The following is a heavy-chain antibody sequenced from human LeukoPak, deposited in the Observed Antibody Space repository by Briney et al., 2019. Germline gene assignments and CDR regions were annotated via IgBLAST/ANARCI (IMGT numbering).Heavy chain of an antibody. CDR1: GYTFTSYY. J-gene: IGHJ4*02. CDR2: INPSGGST. D-gene: IGHD3-10*01. V-gene: IGHV1-46*03. Sequence: ASVKVSCKASGYTFTSYYMHWVRQAPGQGLDWMGIINPSGGSTSYAQKFQGRVTMTRDTSTSTVYMELSSLRSEDTAVYYCARDSRSYGSGSYYLDYWGQGTLVTVSS. CDR3: ARDSRSYGSGSYYLDY.